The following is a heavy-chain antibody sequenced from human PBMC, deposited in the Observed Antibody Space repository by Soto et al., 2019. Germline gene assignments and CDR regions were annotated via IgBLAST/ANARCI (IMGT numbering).Heavy chain of an antibody. CDR3: ARGGLYSGSYETFDY. CDR2: ISAYNGNT. CDR1: GYTFTSYG. Sequence: ASVKVSCKASGYTFTSYGISWVRQAPGQGLEWMGWISAYNGNTNYAQKLQGRVTMTTDTSTSTAYMELRGLRSDDTAVYYCARGGLYSGSYETFDYWGQGTLVTVSS. D-gene: IGHD1-26*01. V-gene: IGHV1-18*01. J-gene: IGHJ4*02.